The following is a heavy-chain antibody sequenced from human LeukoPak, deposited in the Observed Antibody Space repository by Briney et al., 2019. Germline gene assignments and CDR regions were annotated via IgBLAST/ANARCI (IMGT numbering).Heavy chain of an antibody. CDR2: IYYSGST. V-gene: IGHV4-39*07. Sequence: PSETLSLTCTVSGVSISSSSYYWGGLRQPPGKGLEWIGSIYYSGSTYYNPSLKSRVTISVDTSKNQFSLKLSSVTAADTAVYYCAKVGMRWLQLYYFDYWGQGTLVTVSS. CDR3: AKVGMRWLQLYYFDY. J-gene: IGHJ4*02. D-gene: IGHD5-24*01. CDR1: GVSISSSSYY.